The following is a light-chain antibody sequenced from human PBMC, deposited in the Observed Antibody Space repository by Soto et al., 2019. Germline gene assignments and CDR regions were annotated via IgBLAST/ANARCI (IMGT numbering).Light chain of an antibody. V-gene: IGKV1-33*01. CDR2: DAS. Sequence: DIQMTQSPSSLSASIGARVTITCRASQDITKYLNWYQQKPGKAPKLLIYDASDLETGVPSRFSGSGSGTDFTFTISSLQPEDIATYYCQQNDNLPITFGQGHDWRL. CDR3: QQNDNLPIT. CDR1: QDITKY. J-gene: IGKJ5*01.